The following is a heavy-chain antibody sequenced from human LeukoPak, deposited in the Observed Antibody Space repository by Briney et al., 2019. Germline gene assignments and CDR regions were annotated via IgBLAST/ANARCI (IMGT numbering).Heavy chain of an antibody. CDR3: AGGRTDIVVVPATLRNYYFDY. J-gene: IGHJ4*02. CDR1: GGTFSSYD. D-gene: IGHD2-2*01. CDR2: IMPMFGKT. V-gene: IGHV1-69*06. Sequence: SVKVPCKASGGTFSSYDISWVRQAPGHGLEWMGGIMPMFGKTNYAQKFQGRVTTTADKATSTAYMELSSLRSEDTAVYYCAGGRTDIVVVPATLRNYYFDYWGQGTLVTVSS.